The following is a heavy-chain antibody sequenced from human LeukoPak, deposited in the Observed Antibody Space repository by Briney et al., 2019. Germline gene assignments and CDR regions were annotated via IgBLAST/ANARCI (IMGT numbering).Heavy chain of an antibody. CDR3: ARFYDSSGYLDY. CDR1: GFIVSSKY. D-gene: IGHD3-22*01. V-gene: IGHV3-66*01. Sequence: GGSLRLSCAASGFIVSSKYMSWVRQAPGKGLEWVSVIYSGGTTYYADSVKGRFTISRDNSKNTLFLQMNSPRAEDTAIYYCARFYDSSGYLDYWGQGTLVTVSS. J-gene: IGHJ4*02. CDR2: IYSGGTT.